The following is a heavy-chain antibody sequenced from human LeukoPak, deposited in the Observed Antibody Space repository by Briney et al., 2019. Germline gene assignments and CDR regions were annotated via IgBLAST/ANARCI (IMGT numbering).Heavy chain of an antibody. CDR2: IYYSGST. Sequence: PSETLSLTCTVSGGSVSSGSYYWSWIRQPPGKGLEWIGYIYYSGSTNYNPSLKSRVTISVDTSKNQFSLKLSSVTAADTAVYYCARYYYGSGSYLDDAFDIWGQGTMVTVPS. V-gene: IGHV4-61*01. CDR1: GGSVSSGSYY. CDR3: ARYYYGSGSYLDDAFDI. D-gene: IGHD3-10*01. J-gene: IGHJ3*02.